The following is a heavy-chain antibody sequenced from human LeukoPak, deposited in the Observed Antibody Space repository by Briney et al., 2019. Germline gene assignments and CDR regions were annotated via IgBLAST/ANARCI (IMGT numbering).Heavy chain of an antibody. CDR3: ARKLRLGGNWFDP. V-gene: IGHV1-69*15. D-gene: IGHD1-26*01. Sequence: TSVKVSCKTSGGTFTNYAITWVLQAPGQGLEWIGKIIPISGTTNYAQKFQGRVTFTADESTSTAYMELSSLRSEDTALYYCARKLRLGGNWFDPWGQGTLVTVSS. CDR2: IIPISGTT. CDR1: GGTFTNYA. J-gene: IGHJ5*02.